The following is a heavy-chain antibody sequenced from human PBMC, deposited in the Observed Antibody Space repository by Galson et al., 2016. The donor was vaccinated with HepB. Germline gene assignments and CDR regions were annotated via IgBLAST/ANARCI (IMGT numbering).Heavy chain of an antibody. CDR3: AKYRSATYYTDYFEY. V-gene: IGHV3-23*01. Sequence: SLRLSCAASGFTFSSHAMNWVRQAPGKGLEWVATISGSGGSIYYADSVKGRFTISRDNSKNTLFLQMKRLRDEDTALYYCAKYRSATYYTDYFEYWGQGTLVTVSS. CDR1: GFTFSSHA. CDR2: ISGSGGSI. D-gene: IGHD1-26*01. J-gene: IGHJ4*02.